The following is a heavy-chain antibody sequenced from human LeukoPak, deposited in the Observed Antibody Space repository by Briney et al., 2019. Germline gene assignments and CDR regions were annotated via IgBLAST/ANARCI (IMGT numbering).Heavy chain of an antibody. CDR2: IYYSGST. CDR1: GGSISSYY. V-gene: IGHV4-59*01. CDR3: ARGSDWFDP. J-gene: IGHJ5*02. Sequence: SETLSLTCTVSGGSISSYYWSWIRQPPGKGLEWIGYIYYSGSTNYNPSLKSRVTISVDTSKNQFSLRLSSVTAADTAVYYCARGSDWFDPWGQGTLVTVSS.